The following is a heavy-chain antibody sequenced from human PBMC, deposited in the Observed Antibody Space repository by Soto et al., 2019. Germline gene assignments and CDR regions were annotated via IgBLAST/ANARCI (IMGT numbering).Heavy chain of an antibody. Sequence: SETLSLTCTVSGGSISSYYWSWIRQPPGKGLEWIGYIYYSGSTNYNPSLKSRVTISVDTSKNQFSLKLSSVTAADTAVYYCARRYGWGYDTPRGHNWFDPWGQGTLVTVSS. J-gene: IGHJ5*02. CDR3: ARRYGWGYDTPRGHNWFDP. D-gene: IGHD5-12*01. CDR1: GGSISSYY. CDR2: IYYSGST. V-gene: IGHV4-59*08.